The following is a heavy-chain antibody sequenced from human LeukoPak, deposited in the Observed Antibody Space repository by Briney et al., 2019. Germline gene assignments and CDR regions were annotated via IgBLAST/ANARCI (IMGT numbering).Heavy chain of an antibody. Sequence: GGSLRLSCAASGFTFSSYSMNWVRQAPGKGLEWVSSISSSSSYIYYAESVKGRFTISRDNAKNSLYLQMNSLRAEDTAVYYCARDLASSSRDHDAFDIWGQGTMVTVSS. CDR2: ISSSSSYI. CDR1: GFTFSSYS. V-gene: IGHV3-21*04. D-gene: IGHD6-13*01. CDR3: ARDLASSSRDHDAFDI. J-gene: IGHJ3*02.